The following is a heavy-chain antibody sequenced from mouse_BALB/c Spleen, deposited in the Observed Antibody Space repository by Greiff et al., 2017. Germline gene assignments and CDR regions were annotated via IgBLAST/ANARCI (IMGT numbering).Heavy chain of an antibody. Sequence: EVQLVESGAELVKPGASVKLSCTASGFNIKDTYMHWVKQRPEQGLEWIGRIDPANGNTKYDPKFQGKATITADTSSNTAYLQLSSLTSEDTAVYYCARRGNYEAMDYWGQGTSVTVSS. J-gene: IGHJ4*01. CDR1: GFNIKDTY. D-gene: IGHD2-1*01. CDR2: IDPANGNT. V-gene: IGHV14-3*02. CDR3: ARRGNYEAMDY.